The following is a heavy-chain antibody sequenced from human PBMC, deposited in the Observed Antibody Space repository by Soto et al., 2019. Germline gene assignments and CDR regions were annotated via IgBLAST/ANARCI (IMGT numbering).Heavy chain of an antibody. CDR3: ARDAEYSYGLAEY. CDR1: GFTFSSYA. D-gene: IGHD5-18*01. CDR2: ISYDGSNK. J-gene: IGHJ4*02. Sequence: QVQLVESGGGVVQPGRSLRLSCAASGFTFSSYAMHWVRQAPGKGLEWVAVISYDGSNKYYADSVKGRFTISRDNSKNTLYLQMNSLRAEDTAVYYCARDAEYSYGLAEYWGQGTLVTVSS. V-gene: IGHV3-30-3*01.